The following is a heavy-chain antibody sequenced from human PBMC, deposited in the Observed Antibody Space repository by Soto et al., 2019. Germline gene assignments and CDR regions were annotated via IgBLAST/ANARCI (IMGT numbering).Heavy chain of an antibody. J-gene: IGHJ6*02. CDR2: IIPIFGTA. Sequence: GASVKVSCKASRGTSSSYAISWVRQAPGQGLEWMGGIIPIFGTANYAQKFQGRVTIAADESTSTAYMELSSLRSEDTAVYYCARKGSSWYPSPAYYYYGMDVWGQGTTVTVSS. CDR3: ARKGSSWYPSPAYYYYGMDV. D-gene: IGHD6-13*01. CDR1: RGTSSSYA. V-gene: IGHV1-69*13.